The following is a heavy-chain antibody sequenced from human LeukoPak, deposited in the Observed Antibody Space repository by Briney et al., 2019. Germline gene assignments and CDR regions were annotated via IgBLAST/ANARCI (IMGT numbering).Heavy chain of an antibody. D-gene: IGHD2-21*02. CDR3: AKARLGPYCGGDCYSDY. CDR2: ISGSGGST. CDR1: GFTFSSYA. J-gene: IGHJ4*02. V-gene: IGHV3-23*01. Sequence: TGASLRLSCAASGFTFSSYAMSWVRQAPGKGLEWVSAISGSGGSTYYADSVKGRFTISRDNSKNTPYLQMNSLRAEDTAVYYCAKARLGPYCGGDCYSDYWGQGTLVTVSS.